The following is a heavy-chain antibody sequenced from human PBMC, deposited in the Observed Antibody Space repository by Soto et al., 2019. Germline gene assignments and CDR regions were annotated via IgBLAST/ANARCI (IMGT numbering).Heavy chain of an antibody. D-gene: IGHD2-8*01. V-gene: IGHV4-4*07. J-gene: IGHJ6*02. Sequence: SETLSLTCTVSGVSVSSYYWSWIRQPAGKGLDWIGRIYNSGNTDYNPSIKSRVTMLLDTSKNQLSLRLSSVTAADTAVYYCARDGVGPHGMDVWGQGTTVTVSS. CDR1: GVSVSSYY. CDR2: IYNSGNT. CDR3: ARDGVGPHGMDV.